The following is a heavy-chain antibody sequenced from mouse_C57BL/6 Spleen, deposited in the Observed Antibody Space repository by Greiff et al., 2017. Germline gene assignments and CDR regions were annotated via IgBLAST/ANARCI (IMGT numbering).Heavy chain of an antibody. J-gene: IGHJ2*01. D-gene: IGHD4-1*01. CDR3: ARSTGPFDY. V-gene: IGHV5-17*01. Sequence: EVQLVEPGGGLVKPGGSLKLSCAASGFTFSDYGMNWVRQAPEQGLEWVAYISSGSSTIYYADTVKGRFTISRDNAKNNLFLQMTSLRSDDTAMYYCARSTGPFDYWGQGTTLTVSS. CDR1: GFTFSDYG. CDR2: ISSGSSTI.